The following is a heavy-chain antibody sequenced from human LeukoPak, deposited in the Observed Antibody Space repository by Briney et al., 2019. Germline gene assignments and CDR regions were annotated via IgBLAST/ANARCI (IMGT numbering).Heavy chain of an antibody. CDR1: GYSISSGYY. CDR3: ARSGIVGASIRY. Sequence: SETLSLTCTVSGYSISSGYYWGWIRQPPGKGLEWIGSIYHSGSTYYNPSLKSRVTISVDTSKNQFSLKLSSVTAADTAVYYCARSGIVGASIRYWGQGTLVTVSS. J-gene: IGHJ4*02. CDR2: IYHSGST. D-gene: IGHD1-26*01. V-gene: IGHV4-38-2*02.